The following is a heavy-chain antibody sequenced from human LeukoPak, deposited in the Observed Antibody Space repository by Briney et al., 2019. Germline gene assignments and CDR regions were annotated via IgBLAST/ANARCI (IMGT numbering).Heavy chain of an antibody. CDR3: ARQVSIAAAGTIWFDP. Sequence: KSSETLSLTCAISGGPISSSHWWNWVRQPPGKGLEWIGEIFHSGSTSYNPSLKSRVTISVDTSKNQFSLKLSSVTAADTAVYYCARQVSIAAAGTIWFDPWGQGTLVTVSS. CDR2: IFHSGST. J-gene: IGHJ5*02. V-gene: IGHV4-4*02. D-gene: IGHD6-13*01. CDR1: GGPISSSHW.